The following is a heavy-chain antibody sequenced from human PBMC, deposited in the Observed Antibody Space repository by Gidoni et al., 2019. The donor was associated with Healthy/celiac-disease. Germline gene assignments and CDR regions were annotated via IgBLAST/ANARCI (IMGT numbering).Heavy chain of an antibody. D-gene: IGHD1-20*01. V-gene: IGHV3-33*01. CDR1: GFPCSSYG. CDR3: ARSYYSNWNYYYYGMDV. J-gene: IGHJ6*02. Sequence: QVQLVESGGGVVQPGRSLRLSCSASGFPCSSYGMHWVRQAPGKGLEWLVVIWYDGINKYYADSVKGRFTISRDNSKNTLYLQMNSLRAEDTAVYYCARSYYSNWNYYYYGMDVWGQGTTVTVSS. CDR2: IWYDGINK.